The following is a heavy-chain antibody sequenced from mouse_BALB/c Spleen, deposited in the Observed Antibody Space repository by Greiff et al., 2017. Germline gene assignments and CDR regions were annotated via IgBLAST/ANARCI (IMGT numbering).Heavy chain of an antibody. D-gene: IGHD2-4*01. CDR3: ARTMITTWYFDV. Sequence: VQLQQSGPELVKPGASVKISCKASGYSFTGYYMHWVKQSHVKSLEWIGRINPYNGATSYNQNFKDKASLTVDKSSSTAYMELHSLTSEVSAVYYCARTMITTWYFDVWGAGTTVTVSS. V-gene: IGHV1-31*01. CDR2: INPYNGAT. J-gene: IGHJ1*01. CDR1: GYSFTGYY.